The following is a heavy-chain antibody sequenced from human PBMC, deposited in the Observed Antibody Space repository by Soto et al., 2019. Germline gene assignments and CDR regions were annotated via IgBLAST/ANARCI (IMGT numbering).Heavy chain of an antibody. CDR1: GGSFSGYY. V-gene: IGHV4-34*01. D-gene: IGHD6-19*01. CDR2: INHSGST. J-gene: IGHJ6*02. Sequence: SETLSLTCAVYGGSFSGYYWSWIRQPPGKGLEWIGEINHSGSTNYNPSLKSRVTISVDTSKNQFSLKLSSVTAADTAVYYCARGRYRYSSGWSPGPFYYYYGMDVWGQGXTVTVSS. CDR3: ARGRYRYSSGWSPGPFYYYYGMDV.